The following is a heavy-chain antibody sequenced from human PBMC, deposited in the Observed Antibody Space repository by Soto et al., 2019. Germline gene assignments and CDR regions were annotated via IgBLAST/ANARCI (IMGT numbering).Heavy chain of an antibody. Sequence: SGPTLVNPTQTLTLTCTFSGFSLSSIGMCVSWIRQPPGKALEWLALIDWDGDEYYSTSLETRLTISKDTSKNQVVLTMSNMDPVDTATYYCARSITSSGFFNEFYSWGQGTVVTVSS. CDR3: ARSITSSGFFNEFYS. CDR2: IDWDGDE. CDR1: GFSLSSIGMC. J-gene: IGHJ5*01. V-gene: IGHV2-70*01. D-gene: IGHD3-22*01.